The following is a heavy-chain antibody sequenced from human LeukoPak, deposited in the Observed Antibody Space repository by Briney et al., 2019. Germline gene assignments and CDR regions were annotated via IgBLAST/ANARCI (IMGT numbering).Heavy chain of an antibody. J-gene: IGHJ3*02. CDR3: ARSLAVAGTLGLDAFDI. V-gene: IGHV1-8*01. CDR1: GYTFTSYD. CDR2: MNPNSGNT. D-gene: IGHD6-19*01. Sequence: ASVKVSCKASGYTFTSYDINWVRQATGQGLEWMGWMNPNSGNTGYAQKFQGRVTMTRNTSISTAYMELSSLRPEDTAVYYCARSLAVAGTLGLDAFDIWGQGTMVTVSS.